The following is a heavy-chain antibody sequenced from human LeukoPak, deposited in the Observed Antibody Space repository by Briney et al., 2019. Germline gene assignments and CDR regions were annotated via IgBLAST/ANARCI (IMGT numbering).Heavy chain of an antibody. CDR1: GFTFSRYW. V-gene: IGHV3-74*01. J-gene: IGHJ6*02. Sequence: GGSLRLSCAASGFTFSRYWMHWVRQAPGKGLVWVSRINTDGSSTSYADSVKGRFTISRDNAKNTLYLQMNSLRAEDTAVYYCARDRVSGSYYRFYCYYGMDVWGQGTTVTVSS. CDR3: ARDRVSGSYYRFYCYYGMDV. D-gene: IGHD1-26*01. CDR2: INTDGSST.